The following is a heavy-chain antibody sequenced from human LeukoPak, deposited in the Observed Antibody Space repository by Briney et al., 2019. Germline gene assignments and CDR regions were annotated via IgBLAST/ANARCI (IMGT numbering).Heavy chain of an antibody. CDR1: GFTFGDYA. V-gene: IGHV3-49*04. D-gene: IGHD5-18*01. Sequence: GGSLRLSCSASGFTFGDYAMSWVRQAPGKGLEWVSFLRSNAYAGTIEYAASVKGRFTISRDDSKSIAYLQMNSLKTEDTAVYYCTRTRLGRGYTYGPPPYYFDYWGQGTLVTVSS. CDR2: LRSNAYAGTI. CDR3: TRTRLGRGYTYGPPPYYFDY. J-gene: IGHJ4*02.